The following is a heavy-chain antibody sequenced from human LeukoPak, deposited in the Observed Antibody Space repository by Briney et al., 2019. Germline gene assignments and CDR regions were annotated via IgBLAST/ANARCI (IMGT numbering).Heavy chain of an antibody. V-gene: IGHV4-34*01. CDR3: ARGHTWLGLVLRVAFDL. D-gene: IGHD2/OR15-2a*01. J-gene: IGHJ3*01. CDR1: GESLSGYY. Sequence: PSETLSLTCEVYGESLSGYYWSWIRQSPGKGLEWTGETTRSGTIVYNPSLKSRSTISVEMSKNQVSLNLSSVTAADTAVYYCARGHTWLGLVLRVAFDLWGQGTMVTVSS. CDR2: TTRSGTI.